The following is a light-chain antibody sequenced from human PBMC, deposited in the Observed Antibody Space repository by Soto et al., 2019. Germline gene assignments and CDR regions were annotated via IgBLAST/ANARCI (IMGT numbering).Light chain of an antibody. J-gene: IGKJ5*01. V-gene: IGKV3-15*01. CDR1: QSVSTK. CDR3: QQYHNWPPIT. CDR2: GAS. Sequence: EILMTQSPATLSVSPGETATLSCRASQSVSTKLAWYQQKPGQAPRLLINGASTRATGVPARLSGWGSGTEFTLTISSLQSEDFAVYYCQQYHNWPPITFGQGTRLENK.